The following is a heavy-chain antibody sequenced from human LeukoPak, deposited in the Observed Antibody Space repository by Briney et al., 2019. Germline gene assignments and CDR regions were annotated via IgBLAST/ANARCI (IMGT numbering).Heavy chain of an antibody. D-gene: IGHD3-16*01. J-gene: IGHJ5*02. CDR1: GLTFSSYS. CDR2: ISSSSSYI. CDR3: ARGLRAGYNWFDP. V-gene: IGHV3-21*01. Sequence: PGGSLRLSCAASGLTFSSYSMNWVRQAPRKGLEWVSSISSSSSYIYYADSVKGRFTISRDNAKNSLYLQMNSLRAEDTAVYYCARGLRAGYNWFDPWGQGTLVTVSS.